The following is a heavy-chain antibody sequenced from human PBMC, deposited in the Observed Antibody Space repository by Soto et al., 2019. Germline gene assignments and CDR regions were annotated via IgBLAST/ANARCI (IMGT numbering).Heavy chain of an antibody. V-gene: IGHV3-15*01. D-gene: IGHD4-17*01. J-gene: IGHJ4*02. CDR2: SRGGGGTA. CDR3: TWMNTVTSVYN. Sequence: EAQLVDSGGGLVKPGESLTLSCEVSGLSFRDAWLTWVRQAPGKGLEWVGHSRGGGGTADYAAPVQGRFRISRDLSKNTLYLQMNSLQRDCTGFYYCTWMNTVTSVYNWGRGTLVTVSS. CDR1: GLSFRDAW.